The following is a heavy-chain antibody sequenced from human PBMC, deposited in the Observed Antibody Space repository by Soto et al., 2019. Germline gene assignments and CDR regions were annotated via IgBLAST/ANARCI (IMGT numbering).Heavy chain of an antibody. Sequence: SETLSLTSAVYGGSFSGFYWSWIRQPPGKGLEWIGEINHSGSTNYNPSLKSRVTISVDTSKNQFSLKLSSVTAADTAVYYCARRARWVKGFDPWGQGTLVTVSS. J-gene: IGHJ5*02. CDR1: GGSFSGFY. D-gene: IGHD3-22*01. CDR2: INHSGST. V-gene: IGHV4-34*01. CDR3: ARRARWVKGFDP.